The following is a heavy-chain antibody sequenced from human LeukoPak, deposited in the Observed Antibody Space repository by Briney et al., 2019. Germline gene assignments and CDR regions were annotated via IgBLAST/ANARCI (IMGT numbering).Heavy chain of an antibody. Sequence: GGSVRLSCRTSGFTFGDDALSWFRQAPGKGLEWVALIRSKVYGGTTEYAASVKGRVIISRDDSESIAYLQMNSLKIEDTAMYYCSRVSTSGSYGRFDALHIWSQGTMVTVSS. D-gene: IGHD6-19*01. J-gene: IGHJ3*02. V-gene: IGHV3-49*03. CDR2: IRSKVYGGTT. CDR3: SRVSTSGSYGRFDALHI. CDR1: GFTFGDDA.